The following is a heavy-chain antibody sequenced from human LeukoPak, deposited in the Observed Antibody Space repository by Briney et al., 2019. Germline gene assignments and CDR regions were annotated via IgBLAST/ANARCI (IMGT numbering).Heavy chain of an antibody. Sequence: GESLKISCKGSGYSFTSYWISWVRQMPGKGLEWMGRIDPSGSYTNYSPSFQGHVTISADKSISTAYLQWSSLKASDTAMYYCARQYNWNDEYDYWGQGTLVTVSS. CDR2: IDPSGSYT. CDR3: ARQYNWNDEYDY. D-gene: IGHD1-1*01. V-gene: IGHV5-10-1*01. CDR1: GYSFTSYW. J-gene: IGHJ4*02.